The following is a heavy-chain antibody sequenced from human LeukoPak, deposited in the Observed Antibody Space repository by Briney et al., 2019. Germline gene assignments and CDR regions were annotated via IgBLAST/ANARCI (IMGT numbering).Heavy chain of an antibody. Sequence: PSETLSLTCTVSGGSISSYYWSWIRQPAGRGLEWIGRIYTSGSTNYNPSLKSRVTMSVDTSKNQFSLKLSSVTAADTAVYYCARDQYCSSTSCSYYYYYGMDVWGQGTTVTVSS. J-gene: IGHJ6*02. CDR3: ARDQYCSSTSCSYYYYYGMDV. CDR2: IYTSGST. D-gene: IGHD2-2*01. CDR1: GGSISSYY. V-gene: IGHV4-4*07.